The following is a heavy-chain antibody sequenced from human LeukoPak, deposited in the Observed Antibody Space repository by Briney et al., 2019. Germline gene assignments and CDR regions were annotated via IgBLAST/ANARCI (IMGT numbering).Heavy chain of an antibody. Sequence: PGRSLRLSCAASGFTFSSYAMHWVGQAPGKGLEWVAVISYDGSNKYYADSVKGRFTISRDNSKNTLYLQMNSLRAEDTAVYYCARSVNEQWLVLTGDYWGQGTLVTVSS. CDR2: ISYDGSNK. CDR1: GFTFSSYA. J-gene: IGHJ4*02. V-gene: IGHV3-30-3*01. CDR3: ARSVNEQWLVLTGDY. D-gene: IGHD6-19*01.